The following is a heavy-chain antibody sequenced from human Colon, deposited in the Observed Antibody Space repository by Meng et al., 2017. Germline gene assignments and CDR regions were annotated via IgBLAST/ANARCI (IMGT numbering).Heavy chain of an antibody. CDR3: ARGAREVTTVNSYYYYGMDV. V-gene: IGHV4-34*01. D-gene: IGHD4-17*01. J-gene: IGHJ6*02. Sequence: SETLSLTCAVYGGSFSGYYWSWIRQPPGKGLEWIGEINHSGSTNYNPSLKSRVTISVDTSKNQFSLKLSSVTAADTAVYYCARGAREVTTVNSYYYYGMDVWGQGTTVTVSS. CDR1: GGSFSGYY. CDR2: INHSGST.